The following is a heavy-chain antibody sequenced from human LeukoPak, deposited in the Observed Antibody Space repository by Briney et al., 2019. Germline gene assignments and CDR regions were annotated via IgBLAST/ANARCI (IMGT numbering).Heavy chain of an antibody. V-gene: IGHV4-4*07. J-gene: IGHJ4*02. Sequence: SETLSLTCTVSGGSISNYYWSWIRQPAGKGLEWIGRIYTSGSTNYNPSLKSRVTMSVDTSKNQFSLKLSSVTAADTAVYYCARAEDYYGSGGPFDYWGQGTLVTVSS. CDR2: IYTSGST. D-gene: IGHD3-10*01. CDR1: GGSISNYY. CDR3: ARAEDYYGSGGPFDY.